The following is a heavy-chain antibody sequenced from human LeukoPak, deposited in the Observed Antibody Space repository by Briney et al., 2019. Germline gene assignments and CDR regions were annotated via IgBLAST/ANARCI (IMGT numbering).Heavy chain of an antibody. CDR1: GYTFTSYD. CDR2: MNPNSGNT. Sequence: ASVKVSFKASGYTFTSYDINWVRQATGQGLEWMGWMNPNSGNTGYAQKFQGRVTMTRNTSISTAYMELSSLRSEDTAVYYCARGQQLRYYYYYYMDVWGKGTTVTVSS. J-gene: IGHJ6*03. V-gene: IGHV1-8*01. CDR3: ARGQQLRYYYYYYMDV. D-gene: IGHD6-13*01.